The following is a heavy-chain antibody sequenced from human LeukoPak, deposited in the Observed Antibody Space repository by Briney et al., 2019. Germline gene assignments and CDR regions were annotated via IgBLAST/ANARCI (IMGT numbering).Heavy chain of an antibody. V-gene: IGHV4-59*01. Sequence: SETLSLTCTVSGDSISSYYWSWMRQPPGKGLEWFGYIYYSRSTNYNPSLKSRVTISVDTSKNQFSLKLSSVTAADTAVYYCARRGVIMGFDYWGQGTLVTVSS. CDR1: GDSISSYY. CDR2: IYYSRST. CDR3: ARRGVIMGFDY. D-gene: IGHD3-10*01. J-gene: IGHJ4*02.